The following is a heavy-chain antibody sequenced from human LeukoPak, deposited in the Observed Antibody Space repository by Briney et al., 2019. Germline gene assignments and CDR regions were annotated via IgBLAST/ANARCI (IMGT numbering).Heavy chain of an antibody. J-gene: IGHJ3*02. V-gene: IGHV1-69*04. CDR3: ARDGSGSSWTDASDI. CDR2: IIPMLGIT. Sequence: SVTVSCTASGGTFSSYAFTWVRQAPGQGLEWMGRIIPMLGITNYAQKFQGRVTITADKSTSTVYMEVSSLRSEDTAVYYCARDGSGSSWTDASDIWGQGTMVTVSS. D-gene: IGHD6-13*01. CDR1: GGTFSSYA.